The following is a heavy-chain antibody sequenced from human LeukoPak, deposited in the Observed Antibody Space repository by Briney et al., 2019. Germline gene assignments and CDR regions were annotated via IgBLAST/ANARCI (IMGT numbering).Heavy chain of an antibody. CDR3: ARGIAAAGTLDY. CDR1: GGSLSSYY. V-gene: IGHV4-59*12. D-gene: IGHD6-13*01. J-gene: IGHJ4*02. Sequence: SETLSLTCTVSGGSLSSYYWSWIRQPPGKGLEWIGYIYYSGSNNYNPPLKSRVTISVDTPKNQFSLKLSSVTAADTAVYYCARGIAAAGTLDYWGQGTLVTVSS. CDR2: IYYSGSN.